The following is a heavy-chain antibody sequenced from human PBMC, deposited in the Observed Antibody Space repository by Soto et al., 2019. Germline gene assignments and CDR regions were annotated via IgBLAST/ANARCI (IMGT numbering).Heavy chain of an antibody. CDR2: ISGSGGST. V-gene: IGHV3-23*01. CDR3: AEPGSGSYYPFDY. J-gene: IGHJ4*02. CDR1: GFTFSSYA. D-gene: IGHD3-10*01. Sequence: GGSLRLSCAASGFTFSSYAMSWVRQAPGKGLEWVSAISGSGGSTYYADSVKGRFTISRDNSKNTLYLQMNSLRAEDTAVYYCAEPGSGSYYPFDYWGQGTLVTVSS.